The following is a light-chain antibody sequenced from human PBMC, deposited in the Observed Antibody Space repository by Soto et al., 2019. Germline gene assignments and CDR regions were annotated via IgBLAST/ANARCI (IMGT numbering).Light chain of an antibody. J-gene: IGKJ1*01. CDR1: QSISSY. V-gene: IGKV1-39*01. CDR2: AAS. CDR3: QQGYSRPRT. Sequence: IQMTQSTSSLSASVGDRVTITCRASQSISSYLNWYQQKPGKAPKLLIYAASSLQSGVPSRFSGSGSGTDFTLTISSLQPEDFATYFCQQGYSRPRTFGQGTKVDIK.